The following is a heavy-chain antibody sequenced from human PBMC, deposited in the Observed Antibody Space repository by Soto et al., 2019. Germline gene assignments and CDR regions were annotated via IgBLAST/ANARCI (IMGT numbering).Heavy chain of an antibody. CDR1: GGTFSSYA. V-gene: IGHV1-69*13. J-gene: IGHJ5*02. CDR3: ARVPGRVAATPVDWWFDP. CDR2: IIPIFGTA. Sequence: ASVKVSCKASGGTFSSYAISWVRQAPGQGLEWMGGIIPIFGTANYAQKFQGRVTITADESTSTAYMELSSLRSEDTAVYYCARVPGRVAATPVDWWFDPWGQGTLVTVSS. D-gene: IGHD2-15*01.